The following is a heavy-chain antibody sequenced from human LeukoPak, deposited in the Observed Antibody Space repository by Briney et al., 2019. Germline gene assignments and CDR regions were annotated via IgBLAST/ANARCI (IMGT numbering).Heavy chain of an antibody. Sequence: GESLKISCMGSGYSFTSYWIGWVRQMPGKRLVWMGIIYPGDSDTRYSPSFQGQVTISADKSISTAYLQWSSLKASDTAMYYCARTCSGGSCYLYNWFDPWGQGTLVTVSS. CDR1: GYSFTSYW. D-gene: IGHD2-15*01. CDR2: IYPGDSDT. CDR3: ARTCSGGSCYLYNWFDP. J-gene: IGHJ5*02. V-gene: IGHV5-51*01.